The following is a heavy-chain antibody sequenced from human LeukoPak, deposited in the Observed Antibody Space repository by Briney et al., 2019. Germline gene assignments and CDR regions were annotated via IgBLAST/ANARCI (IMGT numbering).Heavy chain of an antibody. D-gene: IGHD6-13*01. CDR1: GGTFSSYA. CDR2: IIPILGIA. Sequence: SVKVSCKASGGTFSSYAISWVRQAPGQGLEWMGRIIPILGIANYAQKFQGRVTITADKSTSTAYMELSRLRSDDTAVYYCARDQGYSSSYYDYWGQGTLVTVSS. J-gene: IGHJ4*02. CDR3: ARDQGYSSSYYDY. V-gene: IGHV1-69*04.